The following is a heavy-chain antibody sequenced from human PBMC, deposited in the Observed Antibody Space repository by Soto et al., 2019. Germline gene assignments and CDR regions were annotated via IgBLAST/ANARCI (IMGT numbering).Heavy chain of an antibody. D-gene: IGHD3-16*01. CDR3: TRLITPLDY. J-gene: IGHJ4*01. CDR2: IRSKVNNLET. CDR1: GFTFSDST. V-gene: IGHV3-73*01. Sequence: GGSLRFSCAASGFTFSDSTMRWLRQTSGRGLEWLGRIRSKVNNLETVYAASVKGRFTISRDDSKNTAYLQMNSLKTEDTAVYYCTRLITPLDYWGSGTLVTVFS.